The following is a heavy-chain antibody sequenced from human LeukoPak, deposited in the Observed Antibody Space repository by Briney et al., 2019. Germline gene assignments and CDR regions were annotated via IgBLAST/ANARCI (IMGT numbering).Heavy chain of an antibody. J-gene: IGHJ6*03. D-gene: IGHD5-24*01. CDR2: IRYDGSIK. CDR3: AKDRAYMDV. V-gene: IGHV3-30*02. CDR1: GFTFSNYA. Sequence: GGSLRLSCAASGFTFSNYAMTWVRQAPGKGLEWVAYIRYDGSIKYYADSVKGRFTISRDNSKNTLNLQMNSLRAEDTAVYYCAKDRAYMDVWGKGTTVTVCS.